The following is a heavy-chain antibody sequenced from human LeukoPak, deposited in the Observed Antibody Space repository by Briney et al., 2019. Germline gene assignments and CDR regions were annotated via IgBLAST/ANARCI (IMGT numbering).Heavy chain of an antibody. CDR1: GFTFDDYA. CDR3: ARDLLGYSYDAYYFDF. CDR2: IWYDGSKK. J-gene: IGHJ4*02. V-gene: IGHV3-33*08. D-gene: IGHD5-18*01. Sequence: GGSLRLSCAASGFTFDDYAMHWVRQAPGKGLEWVAVIWYDGSKKYHADSVKGRFTISRDNSKNTLYLQMNSLRAEDTAVYYCARDLLGYSYDAYYFDFWGQGTLVTVSS.